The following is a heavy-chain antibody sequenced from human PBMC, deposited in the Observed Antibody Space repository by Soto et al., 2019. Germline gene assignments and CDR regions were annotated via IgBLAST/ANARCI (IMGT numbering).Heavy chain of an antibody. J-gene: IGHJ4*02. CDR1: GDSISSDNYY. D-gene: IGHD2-8*01. CDR2: IYYTGST. V-gene: IGHV4-39*01. Sequence: QLQLQESGPGLVKPSETLSLTCTVSGDSISSDNYYCGWIRQPPGKGLEWIGSIYYTGSTYYNPSLKRGGTMSVDTSKSQFSLKLSSVTAADTAVYYCARHPGYAVPTVYATHYFNYWGQGILVTVST. CDR3: ARHPGYAVPTVYATHYFNY.